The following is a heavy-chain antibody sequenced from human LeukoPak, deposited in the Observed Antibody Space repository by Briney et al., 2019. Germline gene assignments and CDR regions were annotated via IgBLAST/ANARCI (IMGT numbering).Heavy chain of an antibody. J-gene: IGHJ4*02. V-gene: IGHV4-31*03. D-gene: IGHD2/OR15-2a*01. CDR2: IYQSGST. CDR1: GASIRDGGYY. CDR3: ARTYYAHAY. Sequence: SETLSLTCTVSGASIRDGGYYRSWIRQHPGKGLEWIGHIYQSGSTHYNPSLKSRVTVSVDTSKNQFSLKLTSVTAADTAVYYCARTYYAHAYWGQGTLVTVSS.